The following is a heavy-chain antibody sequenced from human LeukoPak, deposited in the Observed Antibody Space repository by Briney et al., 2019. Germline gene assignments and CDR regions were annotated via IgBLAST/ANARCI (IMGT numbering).Heavy chain of an antibody. CDR1: GFTFSSYG. CDR2: ISWDGGST. V-gene: IGHV3-43*01. J-gene: IGHJ4*02. Sequence: GGSLRLSCAASGFTFSSYGMSWVRQAPGKGLEWVSLISWDGGSTYYADSVKGRFTISRDNSKNSLYLQMNSLRTEDTALYYCAKERGSSGYFDYWGQGSLVTVSS. CDR3: AKERGSSGYFDY. D-gene: IGHD6-6*01.